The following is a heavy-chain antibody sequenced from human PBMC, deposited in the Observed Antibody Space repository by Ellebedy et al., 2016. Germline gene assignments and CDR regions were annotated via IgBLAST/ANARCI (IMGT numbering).Heavy chain of an antibody. CDR1: GGSISSYY. V-gene: IGHV4-59*01. Sequence: SETLSLXCTVSGGSISSYYWSWIRQPPGKGLEWIGYIYYSGSTNFNPSLKSRVTISVDTSKNQFSLKLSSVTAADTAVYYCAREGGNWNDGSYYYGMDVWGQGTTVTVSS. CDR2: IYYSGST. J-gene: IGHJ6*02. CDR3: AREGGNWNDGSYYYGMDV. D-gene: IGHD1-1*01.